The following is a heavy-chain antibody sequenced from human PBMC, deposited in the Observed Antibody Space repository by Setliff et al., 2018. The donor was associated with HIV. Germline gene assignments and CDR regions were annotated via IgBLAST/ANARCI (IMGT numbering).Heavy chain of an antibody. V-gene: IGHV1-18*01. CDR2: ISAYNGNT. Sequence: ASVKVSCKASGYTFTSYGISWVRQAPGQGLEWMGWISAYNGNTNHAQKLQGRVTMTTDTPTSTAYMELRSLRSDDTAVYYCARAQLRFWGRNYYYMDVWGKGTTVTVSS. CDR3: ARAQLRFWGRNYYYMDV. CDR1: GYTFTSYG. J-gene: IGHJ6*03. D-gene: IGHD3-3*01.